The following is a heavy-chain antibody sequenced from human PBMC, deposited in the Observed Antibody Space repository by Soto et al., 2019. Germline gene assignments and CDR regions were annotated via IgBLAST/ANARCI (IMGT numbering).Heavy chain of an antibody. CDR1: GFTFSSYA. CDR3: AKEPRPLAARGYYFDY. CDR2: ISGSGGST. Sequence: GGSLRLSCAASGFTFSSYAMSWVRQAPGKGLEWVSAISGSGGSTYYADSVKGRFTISRDNSKNTLYLQMNSLRAEDTAVYYGAKEPRPLAARGYYFDYWGQGTLVTVSS. D-gene: IGHD6-6*01. V-gene: IGHV3-23*01. J-gene: IGHJ4*02.